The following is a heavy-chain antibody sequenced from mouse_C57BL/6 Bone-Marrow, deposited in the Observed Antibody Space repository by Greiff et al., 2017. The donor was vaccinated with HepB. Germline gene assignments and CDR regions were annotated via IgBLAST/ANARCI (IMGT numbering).Heavy chain of an antibody. CDR2: IDPENGDT. V-gene: IGHV14-4*01. D-gene: IGHD1-1*01. CDR1: GFNIKDDY. J-gene: IGHJ2*01. CDR3: TLITTEFDY. Sequence: EVQRVESGAELVRPGASVKLSCTASGFNIKDDYMHWVKQRPEQGLEWIGWIDPENGDTEYASKFQGKATITADTSSNTAYLQLSSLTSEDTAVYYCTLITTEFDYWGQGTTLTVSS.